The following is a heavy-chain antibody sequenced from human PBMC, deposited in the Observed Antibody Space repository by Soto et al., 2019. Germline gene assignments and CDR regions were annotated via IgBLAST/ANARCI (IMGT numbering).Heavy chain of an antibody. CDR2: IYYSGST. CDR3: ARGTYYDFWSGIHGMDV. Sequence: SETLSLTCTVSGGSISSYYWSWIRQPPGKGLEWIGYIYYSGSTNYNPSLKSRVTISVDTSKNQFSLKLSSVTAADTAVYYCARGTYYDFWSGIHGMDVWGQGTTVTVSS. J-gene: IGHJ6*02. D-gene: IGHD3-3*01. CDR1: GGSISSYY. V-gene: IGHV4-59*08.